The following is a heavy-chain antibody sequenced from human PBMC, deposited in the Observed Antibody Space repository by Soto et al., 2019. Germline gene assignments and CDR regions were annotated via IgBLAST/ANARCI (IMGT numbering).Heavy chain of an antibody. D-gene: IGHD1-1*01. CDR1: RGHIRPGAYS. Sequence: LSWTVSRGHIRPGAYSWRGPRQPPGKGLEWIGYIYHSGSTYYNPSLKSRVTISVDRSKNQFSLKLSSVTAADTAVYYCARVAERGSLTGHAFDMWCQGTMVT. CDR3: ARVAERGSLTGHAFDM. CDR2: IYHSGST. V-gene: IGHV4-30-2*01. J-gene: IGHJ3*02.